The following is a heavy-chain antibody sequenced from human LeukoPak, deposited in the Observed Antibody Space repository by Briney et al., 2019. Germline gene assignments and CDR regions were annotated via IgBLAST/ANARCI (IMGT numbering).Heavy chain of an antibody. J-gene: IGHJ4*02. D-gene: IGHD3-10*01. V-gene: IGHV3-30*18. CDR1: GFTFSSYG. CDR2: ISYDGSNK. Sequence: PGGSLRLSCAASGFTFSSYGMHRVRQAPGKGLEWVAVISYDGSNKYYADSVKGRFTISRDNSKNTLYLQMNSLRAEDTAVYYCAKEHLATMVRGVLDYWGQGTLVTVSS. CDR3: AKEHLATMVRGVLDY.